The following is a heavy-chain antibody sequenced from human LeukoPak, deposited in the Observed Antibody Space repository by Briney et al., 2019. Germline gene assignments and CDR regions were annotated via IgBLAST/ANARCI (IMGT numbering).Heavy chain of an antibody. CDR2: TYTDTSA. J-gene: IGHJ5*02. D-gene: IGHD7-27*01. V-gene: IGHV3-66*02. CDR3: ARESWGPVGP. CDR1: GFIVSNNH. Sequence: GGSLRLSCAASGFIVSNNHMSWVRQAPGKGLEWASLTYTDTSAYYADSVKGRFTISRDNSKNTLNLQMNSLRVEDTGVYYCARESWGPVGPWGQGTLVTVSS.